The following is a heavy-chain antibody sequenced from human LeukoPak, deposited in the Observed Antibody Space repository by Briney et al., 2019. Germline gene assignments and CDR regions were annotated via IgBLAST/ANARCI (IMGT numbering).Heavy chain of an antibody. CDR1: GFTFGDYA. V-gene: IGHV3-49*04. CDR2: IRSKAYGGTT. D-gene: IGHD2-2*01. Sequence: GGSLRLSCTASGFTFGDYAMSWVRQAPGKGLEWVGFIRSKAYGGTTEYAASVKGRFTISRDDSKGIAYLQMNSLKTEDTAVYYCTRDIVVVPAAIYYYYYYGMDVWGKGTTVTVSS. CDR3: TRDIVVVPAAIYYYYYYGMDV. J-gene: IGHJ6*04.